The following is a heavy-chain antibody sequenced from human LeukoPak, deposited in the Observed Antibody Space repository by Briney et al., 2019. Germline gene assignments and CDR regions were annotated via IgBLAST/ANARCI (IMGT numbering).Heavy chain of an antibody. CDR3: ARDQTRGYSYGYGGSFGMDV. CDR1: GYTYTSYY. CDR2: MIAMFGTA. D-gene: IGHD5-18*01. V-gene: IGHV1-69*13. J-gene: IGHJ6*02. Sequence: GASVRVSCKASGYTYTSYYMHPVRQAPGQGLEWMGGMIAMFGTANYAQKFQGRVTITADESTSTAYMELSSLRSEDTAVYYCARDQTRGYSYGYGGSFGMDVWGQGTTVTVSS.